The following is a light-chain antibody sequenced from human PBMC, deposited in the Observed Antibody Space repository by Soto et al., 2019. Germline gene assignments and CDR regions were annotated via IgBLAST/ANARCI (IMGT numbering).Light chain of an antibody. CDR3: QQYNSAPWT. CDR1: QGISNY. CDR2: AAS. V-gene: IGKV1-27*01. Sequence: DIQMSQSPSSVSASVGASVSITGRASQGISNYLAWYQQKPGKVPKLLIYAASTLQSGVPSRFSGSGSGTDFTLTISSLQPEDVATYYCQQYNSAPWTVGQGTKVDNK. J-gene: IGKJ1*01.